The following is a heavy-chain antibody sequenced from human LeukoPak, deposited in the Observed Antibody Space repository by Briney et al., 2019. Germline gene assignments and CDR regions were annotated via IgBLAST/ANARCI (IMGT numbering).Heavy chain of an antibody. CDR1: GYTFTSYY. Sequence: ASVKVSCKASGYTFTSYYMHWVRQAPGQGLEWMGIINPSGGSTSYAQKFQGRVTMTRDMSTSTVYMELSSLRSEDTAVYYCARDSGSSSWYGVFYFDYWGQGTLVTVSS. J-gene: IGHJ4*02. D-gene: IGHD6-13*01. CDR3: ARDSGSSSWYGVFYFDY. CDR2: INPSGGST. V-gene: IGHV1-46*01.